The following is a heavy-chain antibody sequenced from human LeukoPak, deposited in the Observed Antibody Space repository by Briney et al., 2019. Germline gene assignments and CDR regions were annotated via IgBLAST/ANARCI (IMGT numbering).Heavy chain of an antibody. Sequence: GGSLRLSCTASGFTFGDYAMSWVRQAPGKGLEWVGFIRSKAYGGTTEYAVSVKGRFTISRDDSKSIAYLQMNSLKTEDTAVYYCTREVDDYGRYYFDYWGQGTLVTVSS. CDR3: TREVDDYGRYYFDY. CDR2: IRSKAYGGTT. D-gene: IGHD4-17*01. J-gene: IGHJ4*02. CDR1: GFTFGDYA. V-gene: IGHV3-49*04.